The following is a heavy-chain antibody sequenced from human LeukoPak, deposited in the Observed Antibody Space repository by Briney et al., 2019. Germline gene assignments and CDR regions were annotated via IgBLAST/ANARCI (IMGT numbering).Heavy chain of an antibody. V-gene: IGHV3-30*04. CDR3: AREPYCTNGVCYRRSYYYYGMDV. J-gene: IGHJ6*02. CDR2: ISYDGSNK. CDR1: GFTFSSYA. D-gene: IGHD2-8*01. Sequence: PGGSLRLSCAASGFTFSSYAIHWVRQAPGKGLEWVAVISYDGSNKYYADSVKGRFTISRDNSKNTLYLQMNSLRAEDTAVYYCAREPYCTNGVCYRRSYYYYGMDVWGQGTTVTVSS.